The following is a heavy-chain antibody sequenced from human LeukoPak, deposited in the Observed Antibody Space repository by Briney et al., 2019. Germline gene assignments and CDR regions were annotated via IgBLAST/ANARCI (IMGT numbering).Heavy chain of an antibody. J-gene: IGHJ4*02. CDR2: IKQDGSEK. Sequence: GGSLRLSCTASGFTFSSYWMSWVRQAPGKGLEWVANIKQDGSEKYYVDSVKGRFTISRDNAKNSLYLRMNSLRAEDTAVYYRARGIYYFDYWGQGTLVTVSS. V-gene: IGHV3-7*01. CDR3: ARGIYYFDY. CDR1: GFTFSSYW.